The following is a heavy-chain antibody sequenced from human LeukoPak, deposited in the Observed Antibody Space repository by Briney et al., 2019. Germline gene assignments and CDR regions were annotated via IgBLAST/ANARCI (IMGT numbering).Heavy chain of an antibody. CDR3: AKHDGWDGYDYCFDY. Sequence: GGSLRLSCVASGFIFRDYAMGWLRQAPGKGLEWVATSAEMFYADSVKGRFTISRDNSKNTLNMHLRSLSADDTAVYYCAKHDGWDGYDYCFDYWGRGTLLTASS. CDR2: SAEM. D-gene: IGHD3-16*01. CDR1: GFIFRDYA. V-gene: IGHV3-23*01. J-gene: IGHJ4*02.